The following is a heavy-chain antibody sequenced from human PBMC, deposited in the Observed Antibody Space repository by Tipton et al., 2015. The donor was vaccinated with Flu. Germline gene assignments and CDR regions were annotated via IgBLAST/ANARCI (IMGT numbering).Heavy chain of an antibody. CDR3: ARYFEWQLDSLDV. Sequence: QLVQSGAEVKKSGESLRISCEGSGYSFTNYWIGWVRQVPGKGLEWIGRIHVSGRTNYNPSLKGRVTVSWDTSKSQLSLRLTSVTAKDTAVYYCARYFEWQLDSLDVWGQGTTVTVSS. D-gene: IGHD3-9*01. CDR1: GYSFTNYW. J-gene: IGHJ6*02. CDR2: IHVSGRT. V-gene: IGHV5-10-1*01.